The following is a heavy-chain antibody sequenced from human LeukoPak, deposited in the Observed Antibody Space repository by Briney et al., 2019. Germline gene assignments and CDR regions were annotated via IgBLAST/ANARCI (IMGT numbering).Heavy chain of an antibody. CDR2: IKQDGSEK. D-gene: IGHD3-3*01. CDR1: GFTFSSYW. CDR3: ARDRINYDFWSGYYTENTYFDY. Sequence: GGSLRLSCAASGFTFSSYWMSWVRQAPRKGLEWVANIKQDGSEKYYVDSVKGRFTISRDNAKNSLYLQMNSLRAEDTAVYYCARDRINYDFWSGYYTENTYFDYWGQGTLVTVSS. J-gene: IGHJ4*02. V-gene: IGHV3-7*01.